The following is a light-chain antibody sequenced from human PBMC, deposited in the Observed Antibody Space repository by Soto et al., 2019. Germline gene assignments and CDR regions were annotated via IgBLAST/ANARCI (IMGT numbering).Light chain of an antibody. CDR1: SKNIGGTNY. CDR2: SNN. V-gene: IGLV1-47*02. J-gene: IGLJ2*01. CDR3: ASWDDRLGAVI. Sequence: QSVLTQPPSVSAAPGQRVTVSCSGTSKNIGGTNYAYWYQQLPGAAPKLLMHSNNLRPSGVPERISGSKFGTAASLAISGLRSEDEAVYYCASWDDRLGAVIFGGGTKVTVL.